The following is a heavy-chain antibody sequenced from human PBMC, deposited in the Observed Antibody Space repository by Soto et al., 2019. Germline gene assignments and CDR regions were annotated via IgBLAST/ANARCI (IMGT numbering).Heavy chain of an antibody. CDR3: ARESSATVTTGGGGSAKDY. D-gene: IGHD4-17*01. J-gene: IGHJ4*02. V-gene: IGHV3-30-3*01. Sequence: QVHLVESGGGVVQPGRSLRLSCVASGLTFSNYAMHWVRQAPGKGLEWVAFISYDGTNRCYPDSVKGRFTISRDNSKNTRYLQMNSLKSEDTAVYYCARESSATVTTGGGGSAKDYWGQGTLVTVSS. CDR1: GLTFSNYA. CDR2: ISYDGTNR.